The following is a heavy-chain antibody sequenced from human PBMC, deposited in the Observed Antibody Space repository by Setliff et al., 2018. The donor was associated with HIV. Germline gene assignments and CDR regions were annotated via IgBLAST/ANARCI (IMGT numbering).Heavy chain of an antibody. CDR3: ARTLSTMVKTDGYYDYYYMDV. J-gene: IGHJ6*03. CDR1: GDSFNGSHYL. Sequence: PSETLSLTCTVSGDSFNGSHYLWGWIRQPPGKGLEWVGNVYYNWATYYNPSLKSRVTISVDTSKNQFSLNLNSVTAADTAVYYCARTLSTMVKTDGYYDYYYMDVWGKGTTVTSP. D-gene: IGHD3-10*01. CDR2: VYYNWAT. V-gene: IGHV4-39*07.